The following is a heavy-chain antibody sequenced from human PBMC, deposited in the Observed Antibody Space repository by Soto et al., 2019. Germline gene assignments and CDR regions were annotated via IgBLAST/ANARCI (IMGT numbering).Heavy chain of an antibody. D-gene: IGHD4-4*01. V-gene: IGHV4-4*02. Sequence: QVQLQESGPGLVKPSGCLSLTCAVSSGSISSSKWGRWVRQPPGRGMEWIGEIYQSGSTIYNPSRKSLATKSLDKSKNHFSLKLSSVTDADTAVYYCARARRGDYNRTYYYYYMDVWGKGTTVTVSS. CDR3: ARARRGDYNRTYYYYYMDV. CDR1: SGSISSSKW. CDR2: IYQSGST. J-gene: IGHJ6*03.